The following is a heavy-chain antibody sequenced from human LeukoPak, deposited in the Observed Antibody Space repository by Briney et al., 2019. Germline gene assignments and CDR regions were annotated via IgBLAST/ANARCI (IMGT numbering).Heavy chain of an antibody. J-gene: IGHJ4*02. CDR2: IYSTGST. V-gene: IGHV4-59*08. D-gene: IGHD3-16*01. CDR1: GGSISRYY. Sequence: SETLSLTCTVSGGSISRYYWSWIRQSPGKGLEWIGYIYSTGSTNSNPSLKSRVTISVDTSRNQFSLKLDSVSAADTAMYYCARHESAVGALFYWGQGTLVTVSS. CDR3: ARHESAVGALFY.